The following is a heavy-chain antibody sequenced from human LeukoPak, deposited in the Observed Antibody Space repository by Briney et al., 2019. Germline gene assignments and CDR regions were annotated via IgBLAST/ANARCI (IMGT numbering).Heavy chain of an antibody. D-gene: IGHD6-13*01. Sequence: KASETLSLTCAVYGGSFSGYYWSWIRQPPGKGLEWIGEVNHSGSTNYNPSLKSRVTISVDTSKNQFSLKLSSVTAADTAVYYCAINWYSSSYNWFDPWGQGTLVTVSS. J-gene: IGHJ5*02. V-gene: IGHV4-34*01. CDR3: AINWYSSSYNWFDP. CDR1: GGSFSGYY. CDR2: VNHSGST.